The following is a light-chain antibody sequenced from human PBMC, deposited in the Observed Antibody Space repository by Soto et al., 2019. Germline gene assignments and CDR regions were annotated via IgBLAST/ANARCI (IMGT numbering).Light chain of an antibody. CDR3: SSYAGSNTRL. J-gene: IGLJ2*01. V-gene: IGLV1-40*01. CDR1: SSNIGAGYD. CDR2: GNS. Sequence: QSVLTQPPSVSGAPGQRVTISCTGSSSNIGAGYDVHWYQQLPGTAPKLLIYGNSNRPSGVPDRFSGSKSGTSASLAITGLQAEDEADYYCSSYAGSNTRLFGGGTKVTVL.